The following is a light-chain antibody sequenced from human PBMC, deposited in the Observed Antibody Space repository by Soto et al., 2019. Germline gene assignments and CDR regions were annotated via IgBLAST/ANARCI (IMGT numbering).Light chain of an antibody. CDR1: QGISSY. Sequence: DIQLTQSPSFLSASVGDRVTITCRASQGISSYLAWYQQKPGKAPKLLIYAASTLQSGVPSRFSGSGSGTEFALTISSLQPEDLPTYYCQQLNSYPLITFGPGTKVDIK. CDR3: QQLNSYPLIT. J-gene: IGKJ3*01. CDR2: AAS. V-gene: IGKV1-9*01.